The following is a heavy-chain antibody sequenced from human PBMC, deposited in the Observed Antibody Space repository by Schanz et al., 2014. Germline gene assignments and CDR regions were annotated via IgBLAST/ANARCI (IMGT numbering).Heavy chain of an antibody. J-gene: IGHJ4*02. V-gene: IGHV3-23*04. CDR3: ARGGPAYYFDD. Sequence: EVQLVESGGGLVQPGGSLRLSCAASGFTFSTSAMSWVRQVPGKGLEWVSGFDAHDGRAYYADSAKGRFTISRDNSKSTLYVEMNSLRAEDTAVYYCARGGPAYYFDDWGQGTLVTVSS. CDR2: FDAHDGRA. CDR1: GFTFSTSA.